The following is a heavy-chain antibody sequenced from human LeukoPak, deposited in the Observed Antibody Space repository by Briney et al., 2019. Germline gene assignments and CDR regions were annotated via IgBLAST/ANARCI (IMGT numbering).Heavy chain of an antibody. CDR3: ARGGSSWGIDY. CDR2: INPSGGGT. J-gene: IGHJ4*02. CDR1: GYTFTSYY. Sequence: ASVKVSSQASGYTFTSYYMHWVRPAPGQGLEWMGIINPSGGGTSYAQKFQGRVTMTRDTSTSTVYMELSSLRSEDTAVYYCARGGSSWGIDYWGQGTLVTVSS. D-gene: IGHD6-13*01. V-gene: IGHV1-46*01.